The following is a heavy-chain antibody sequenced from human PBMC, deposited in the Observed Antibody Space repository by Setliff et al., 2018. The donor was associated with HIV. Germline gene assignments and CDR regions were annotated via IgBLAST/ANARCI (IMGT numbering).Heavy chain of an antibody. CDR2: IYYTGST. V-gene: IGHV4-39*01. Sequence: NPSETLSLTCTVSGASISSSSHHWAWIRQPPGKGLEYIGNIYYTGSTHHNPSLESRVATSVDTSKNQFSLKLSSVTAADTAVYYCARIVRCELVATSTFFYYYMDVWGKGTTVTVSS. D-gene: IGHD1-7*01. CDR1: GASISSSSHH. J-gene: IGHJ6*03. CDR3: ARIVRCELVATSTFFYYYMDV.